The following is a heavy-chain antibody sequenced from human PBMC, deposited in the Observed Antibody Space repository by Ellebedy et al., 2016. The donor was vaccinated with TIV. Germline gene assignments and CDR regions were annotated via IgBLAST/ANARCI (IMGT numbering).Heavy chain of an antibody. V-gene: IGHV3-7*01. CDR1: GFSFSSYY. D-gene: IGHD4/OR15-4a*01. J-gene: IGHJ3*01. CDR2: IAHDGSDK. CDR3: ARGLIRRVLTVASSFDV. Sequence: PGGSLRLSCAASGFSFSSYYMSWVRQAPGKGLEWVANIAHDGSDKYYVDSVRGRFTISRDNAENSLYLQMNSLGAEDTAVYYCARGLIRRVLTVASSFDVWGQGTMVTVSS.